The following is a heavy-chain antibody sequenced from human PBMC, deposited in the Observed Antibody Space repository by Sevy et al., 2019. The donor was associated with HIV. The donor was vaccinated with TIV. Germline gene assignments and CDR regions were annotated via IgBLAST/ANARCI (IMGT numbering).Heavy chain of an antibody. J-gene: IGHJ4*02. Sequence: ASVKVSCEASGYTFTSYRIYWVRQAPGQGLEWMGWISPLNGDTNYAQKFQGRVTMITDTSTSTAYMERRSLRSDDTAVYFCARAFCSGGSCYSLAFWGQGALVTVSS. D-gene: IGHD2-15*01. CDR1: GYTFTSYR. CDR3: ARAFCSGGSCYSLAF. V-gene: IGHV1-18*01. CDR2: ISPLNGDT.